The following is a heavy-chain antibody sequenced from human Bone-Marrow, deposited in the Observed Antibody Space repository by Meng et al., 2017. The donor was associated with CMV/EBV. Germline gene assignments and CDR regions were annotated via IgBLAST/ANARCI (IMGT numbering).Heavy chain of an antibody. CDR3: ARDSTSPGRWGY. Sequence: GESLKISCAASGFTFSSYSMSWVRQTPGTGLEWVSVIYPHYDTYYADSVKGRFTISRDDSTNMLFLQMNSLRAEDTAVYYCARDSTSPGRWGYWGPGNLVHGAS. D-gene: IGHD2-2*01. J-gene: IGHJ4*02. CDR1: GFTFSSYS. V-gene: IGHV3-53*01. CDR2: IYPHYDT.